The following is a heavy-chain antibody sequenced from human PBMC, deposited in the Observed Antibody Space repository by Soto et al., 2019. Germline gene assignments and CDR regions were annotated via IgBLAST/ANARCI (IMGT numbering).Heavy chain of an antibody. CDR3: ARDHPYYDYLWESDRYPPYYGMDV. D-gene: IGHD3-16*02. V-gene: IGHV3-33*01. J-gene: IGHJ6*02. Sequence: PGGSLRLSCAASGFTFSSYGMHWVRQAPGKRLERVAVIWYDGSNKYYADSVKGRFTISRDNSKNTLYLQMNSLRAEDTAVYYCARDHPYYDYLWESDRYPPYYGMDVWGRGXTGTV. CDR1: GFTFSSYG. CDR2: IWYDGSNK.